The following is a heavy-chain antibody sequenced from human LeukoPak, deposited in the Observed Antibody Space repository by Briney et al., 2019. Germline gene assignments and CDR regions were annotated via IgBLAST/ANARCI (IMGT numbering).Heavy chain of an antibody. CDR1: GGSISSGDYY. D-gene: IGHD3-10*01. J-gene: IGHJ4*02. Sequence: SETLSLTCTVSGGSISSGDYYWSWIRQHPGKGLEWIGYISYSGSTYYNPSLKSRVTMSVDTSKNQFSLKLSSVTAADTAVYYCARAATVLLWFGELSPTRFDYWGQGTLVTVSS. CDR2: ISYSGST. CDR3: ARAATVLLWFGELSPTRFDY. V-gene: IGHV4-31*03.